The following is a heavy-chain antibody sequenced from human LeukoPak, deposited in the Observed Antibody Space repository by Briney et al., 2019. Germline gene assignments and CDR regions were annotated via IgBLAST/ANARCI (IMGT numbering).Heavy chain of an antibody. CDR1: GFTFSSYS. CDR3: ARGRGYYYDSSGYSLGNY. J-gene: IGHJ4*02. V-gene: IGHV3-21*01. Sequence: GGSLRLSCAASGFTFSSYSMNWVRQAPGKGLEWVSSISSSSYIYYADSVKGRFTISRDNAKNSLYLQMNSLRAEDTAVYYCARGRGYYYDSSGYSLGNYWGQGTLVTVSS. D-gene: IGHD3-22*01. CDR2: ISSSSYI.